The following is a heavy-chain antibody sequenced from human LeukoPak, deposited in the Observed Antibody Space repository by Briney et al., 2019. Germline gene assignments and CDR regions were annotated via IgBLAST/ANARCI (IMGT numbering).Heavy chain of an antibody. D-gene: IGHD5-18*01. V-gene: IGHV3-23*01. Sequence: GGSRRLSCSASGFTFSSYAMSWVRQAPRKGLEWVSAISGSGCSTYYADSVKGRFTISRDNSKNTLYLQMNSLRAEDTAVYYCAKEVDTAMATDYWGQGTLVTVSS. CDR1: GFTFSSYA. CDR3: AKEVDTAMATDY. CDR2: ISGSGCST. J-gene: IGHJ4*02.